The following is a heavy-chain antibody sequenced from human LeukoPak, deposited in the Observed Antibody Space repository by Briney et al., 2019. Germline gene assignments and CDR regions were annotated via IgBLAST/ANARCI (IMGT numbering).Heavy chain of an antibody. J-gene: IGHJ4*02. CDR3: ARVSGDILTGYYSDY. D-gene: IGHD3-9*01. CDR2: IYYSGST. CDR1: GGSISSYY. V-gene: IGHV4-59*01. Sequence: SETLPLTCTVSGGSISSYYWSWIRQPPGKGLEWIGYIYYSGSTNYNPSLKSRVTISVDTSKNQFSLKLSSVTAADTAVYYCARVSGDILTGYYSDYWGQGTLVTVSS.